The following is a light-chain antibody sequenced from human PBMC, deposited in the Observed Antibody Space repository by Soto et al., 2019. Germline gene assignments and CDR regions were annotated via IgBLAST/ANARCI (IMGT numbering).Light chain of an antibody. CDR1: SSDVGDNY. J-gene: IGLJ1*01. CDR3: QSYDSTLSARYV. V-gene: IGLV2-8*01. Sequence: QSVLTQPPSASGSPGQSVTISCTGTSSDVGDNYVSWYQQHLGKAPKLIIYEVSQRPSGVPDRFSGSKSGNTASLAITGLQAEDEGDYYCQSYDSTLSARYVFGTGTKVTVL. CDR2: EVS.